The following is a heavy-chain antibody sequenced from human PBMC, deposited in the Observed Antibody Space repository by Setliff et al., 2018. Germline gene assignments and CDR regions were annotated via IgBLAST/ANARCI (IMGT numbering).Heavy chain of an antibody. CDR2: IHIRGTT. D-gene: IGHD3-10*01. V-gene: IGHV4-59*01. CDR1: GGSISDYY. CDR3: ARVAPILGGSGSPHFDY. J-gene: IGHJ4*02. Sequence: SETLSLTCTVSGGSISDYYWSWIRQPPGKGLEWLGYIHIRGTTNYNPSLRSRVTMSVDTSKKQFSPKLSSVTTADTAVYYCARVAPILGGSGSPHFDYWGPGTLVTVSS.